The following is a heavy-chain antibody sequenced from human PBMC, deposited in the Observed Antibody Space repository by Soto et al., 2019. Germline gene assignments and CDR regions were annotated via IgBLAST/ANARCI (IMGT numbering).Heavy chain of an antibody. CDR1: GYAFSCYA. V-gene: IGHV1-3*04. Sequence: ASLKVSCKASGYAFSCYAMHWVRQAPGQRLEWMGWINIGSGNTEYSQNFQDRITITRDTSASTVYMELSSLRTEDTAVYYCARDGGDCGYRLIYYYYIGMDVWGQGTTVTVPS. J-gene: IGHJ6*02. D-gene: IGHD2-21*02. CDR2: INIGSGNT. CDR3: ARDGGDCGYRLIYYYYIGMDV.